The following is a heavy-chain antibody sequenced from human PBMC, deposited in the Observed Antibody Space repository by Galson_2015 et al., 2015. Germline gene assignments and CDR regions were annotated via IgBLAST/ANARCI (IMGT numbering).Heavy chain of an antibody. CDR1: GFTFDDFG. D-gene: IGHD3-9*01. V-gene: IGHV3-20*04. CDR2: INRNGGSA. J-gene: IGHJ6*03. CDR3: ARDLRYRPREYYYFYYMDV. Sequence: LRLSCAASGFTFDDFGMSWVRQAPGRGLEWVSGINRNGGSAGYADSVKGRFTISRDNAKNSLFLEVNSLRAEDTALYYCARDLRYRPREYYYFYYMDVWGKGTSVTVSS.